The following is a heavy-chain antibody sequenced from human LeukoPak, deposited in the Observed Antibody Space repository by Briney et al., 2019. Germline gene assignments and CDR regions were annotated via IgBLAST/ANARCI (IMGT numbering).Heavy chain of an antibody. Sequence: GASVKVSCKASGYTFTSYYMHWVRQAPGQGLEWMGIINPSGGSTSYAQKFQGGVTMTRDTSTSTVYMELSSLRSEDTAVYYCARAAEIYYFDYWGQGTLVTVSS. J-gene: IGHJ4*02. V-gene: IGHV1-46*01. CDR1: GYTFTSYY. CDR3: ARAAEIYYFDY. CDR2: INPSGGST.